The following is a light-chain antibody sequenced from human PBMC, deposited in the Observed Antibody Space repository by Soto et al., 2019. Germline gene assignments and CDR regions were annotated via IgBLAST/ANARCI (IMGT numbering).Light chain of an antibody. Sequence: RQYPATLSVSPGERATVSCRASQSVSSNLAWYQQKPGQAPRLLIYAASSRATGIPNRFSGSGSGTDFTLSISGLEPEDFAVYYCHHYATSSRTFGQGAKVAI. CDR3: HHYATSSRT. J-gene: IGKJ1*01. V-gene: IGKV3-20*01. CDR2: AAS. CDR1: QSVSSN.